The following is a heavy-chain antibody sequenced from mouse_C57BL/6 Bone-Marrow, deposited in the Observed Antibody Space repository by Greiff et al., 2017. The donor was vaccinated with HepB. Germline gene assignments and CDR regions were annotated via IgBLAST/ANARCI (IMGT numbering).Heavy chain of an antibody. CDR2: ISYDGSN. CDR3: AREANWDPAWFAY. Sequence: EVQLVESGPGLVKPSQSLSLTCSVTGYSITSGYYWNWIRQFPGNKLEWMGYISYDGSNNYNPSLKNRISITRDTSKNQFFLKLNSVTTEDTATYYCAREANWDPAWFAYWGQGTLVTVSA. V-gene: IGHV3-6*01. D-gene: IGHD4-1*01. J-gene: IGHJ3*01. CDR1: GYSITSGYY.